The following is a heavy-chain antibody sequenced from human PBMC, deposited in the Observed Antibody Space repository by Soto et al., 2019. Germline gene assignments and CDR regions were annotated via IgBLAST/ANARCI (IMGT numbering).Heavy chain of an antibody. CDR1: GYTFTSHG. Sequence: AVKCSFKASGYTFTSHGISWVRQAPGQGLECVGWISAYNGNTNYPQKVQGRVTMTTDTSTSTDYRELRSLRSDETAVYYCAKKNPPDVLSLGTTVTVSS. V-gene: IGHV1-18*04. J-gene: IGHJ6*02. CDR3: AKKNPPDV. CDR2: ISAYNGNT.